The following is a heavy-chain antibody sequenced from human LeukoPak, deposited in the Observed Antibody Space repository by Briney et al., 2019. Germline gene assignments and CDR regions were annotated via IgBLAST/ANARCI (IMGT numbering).Heavy chain of an antibody. V-gene: IGHV3-23*01. D-gene: IGHD3-10*01. Sequence: GGSLRLSCAASGFMFSDFAMSWVRQAPGEGLEWVSVIIGSNSSTYYADSVRGRFTISRDNSKNILYLQMNTLRVDDTAVYYCAKDPGGYGSGYWGQGTLVTVSS. CDR3: AKDPGGYGSGY. CDR1: GFMFSDFA. J-gene: IGHJ4*02. CDR2: IIGSNSST.